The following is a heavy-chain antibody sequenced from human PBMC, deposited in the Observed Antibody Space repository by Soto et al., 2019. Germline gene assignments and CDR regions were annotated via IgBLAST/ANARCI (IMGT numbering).Heavy chain of an antibody. CDR3: ARARGYDFWSGIDY. J-gene: IGHJ4*02. V-gene: IGHV1-69*01. CDR2: IIPIFGTA. CDR1: GGTFSSYA. D-gene: IGHD3-3*01. Sequence: QVQLVQSGAEVKKPGSSVKVSCKASGGTFSSYAISWVRQAPGQGLEWMGGIIPIFGTANYAQKFQGRVTITADESTSTAYMEMSSLRSEDTAVYYCARARGYDFWSGIDYWGQGTLVTVSS.